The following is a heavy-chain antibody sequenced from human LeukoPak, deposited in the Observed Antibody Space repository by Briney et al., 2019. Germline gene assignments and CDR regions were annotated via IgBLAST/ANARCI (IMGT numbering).Heavy chain of an antibody. V-gene: IGHV4-59*01. CDR3: ASHRRSHGSEY. Sequence: SETLSLTCTVSGASFEHYFWSWIRQPPGRGLEWIGYVYYSGSTDYSPSLKSRLTISADTSKNQFSLKLNSVAAADTAVYYCASHRRSHGSEYWGQGTLVTVSS. CDR2: VYYSGST. CDR1: GASFEHYF. D-gene: IGHD3-10*01. J-gene: IGHJ4*02.